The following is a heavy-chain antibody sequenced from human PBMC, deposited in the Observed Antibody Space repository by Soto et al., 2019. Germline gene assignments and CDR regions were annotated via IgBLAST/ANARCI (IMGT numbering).Heavy chain of an antibody. J-gene: IGHJ4*02. CDR2: IYYSGST. Sequence: QVQLQESGPGLVKPSQTLSLTCTVSGGSISSGDYYWSWIRQPPGKGLEWIGYIYYSGSTYYNPSLQSPVTISVDTSKNQFSLKLTSVTAADTAVYYCARGYIAARFLDYWGQGTLVTVSS. D-gene: IGHD6-6*01. CDR1: GGSISSGDYY. CDR3: ARGYIAARFLDY. V-gene: IGHV4-30-4*01.